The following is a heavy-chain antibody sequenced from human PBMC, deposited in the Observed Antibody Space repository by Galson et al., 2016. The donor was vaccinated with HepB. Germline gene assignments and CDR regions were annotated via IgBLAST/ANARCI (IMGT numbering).Heavy chain of an antibody. Sequence: SVKVSCKASGDSFSTSGFSWVRQAPGQGLEWLGGIIPIFGVTNYHQRFQGRLTISADTSMNQFSLKVSSVTAADTALYYCSRFDLWGPGILVTVSS. V-gene: IGHV1-69*10. J-gene: IGHJ4*02. CDR3: SRFDL. CDR1: GDSFSTSG. CDR2: IIPIFGVT.